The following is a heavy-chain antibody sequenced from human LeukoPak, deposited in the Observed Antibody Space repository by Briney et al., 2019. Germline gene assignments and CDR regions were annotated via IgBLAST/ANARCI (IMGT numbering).Heavy chain of an antibody. CDR1: GGSFSGYY. V-gene: IGHV3-11*04. CDR3: ARIFGDYVFDY. J-gene: IGHJ4*02. D-gene: IGHD4-17*01. Sequence: LSLTCAVYGGSFSGYYWSWIRQPPGKGLEWVSYISSSGGTIYYADSVKGRFTISRDNAKNSLYLQMNSLRAEDTAVYYCARIFGDYVFDYWGQGTLVTVSS. CDR2: ISSSGGTI.